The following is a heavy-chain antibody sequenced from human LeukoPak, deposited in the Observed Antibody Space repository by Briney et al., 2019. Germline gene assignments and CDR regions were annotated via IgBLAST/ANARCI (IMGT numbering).Heavy chain of an antibody. V-gene: IGHV3-48*01. CDR1: GFTFSSYN. CDR2: ITTSSSSI. Sequence: GGSLRLSCAASGFTFSSYNMNWVRQAPGKGLEWVSYITTSSSSIYYADSVKGRFAISRDNDKNSLYLQMNSLRAEDTAVYYCARDSGYPRAHGFDTWGQGTMVTVSS. D-gene: IGHD3-22*01. CDR3: ARDSGYPRAHGFDT. J-gene: IGHJ3*02.